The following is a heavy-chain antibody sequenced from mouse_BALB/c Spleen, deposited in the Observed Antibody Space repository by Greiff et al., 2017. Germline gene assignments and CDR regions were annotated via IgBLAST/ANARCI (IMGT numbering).Heavy chain of an antibody. Sequence: EVMLVESGAELVKPGASVKLSCTASGFNIKDTYMHWVKQRPEQGLEWIGRIDPANGNTKYDPKFQGKATITADTSSNTAYLQLSSLTSEDTAVYYCARRYGNYLYYFDDWGQGTTLTVSS. J-gene: IGHJ2*01. CDR2: IDPANGNT. D-gene: IGHD2-10*02. CDR3: ARRYGNYLYYFDD. V-gene: IGHV14-3*02. CDR1: GFNIKDTY.